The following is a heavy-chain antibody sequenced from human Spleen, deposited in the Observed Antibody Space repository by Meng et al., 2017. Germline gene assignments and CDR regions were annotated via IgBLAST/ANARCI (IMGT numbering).Heavy chain of an antibody. CDR2: ISNDGNNQ. D-gene: IGHD4-17*01. V-gene: IGHV3-30*03. CDR3: ATGGAYYFDY. CDR1: GFTFGRYG. J-gene: IGHJ4*02. Sequence: QVQLVESGGGVVQPGRSLRLSCAASGFTFGRYGMHWVRQAPGKGLEWVAIISNDGNNQNYADSVKGRFTISRDNSKNTVYLQMNSLRVEDTAVYYCATGGAYYFDYWGQGALVTVSS.